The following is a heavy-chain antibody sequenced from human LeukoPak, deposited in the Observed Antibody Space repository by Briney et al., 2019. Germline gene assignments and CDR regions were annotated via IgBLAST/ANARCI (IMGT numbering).Heavy chain of an antibody. Sequence: GGPLRLSCAASGFIFRSYSMIWVRRAPGKGLEWVSSISSSSYIHYADSVKGRFTIPRDNAKNSLYLQMNSLRAEDTAVYYCARDREYSYGPPDLGYWGQGTLVTVSS. CDR2: ISSSSYI. J-gene: IGHJ4*02. CDR3: ARDREYSYGPPDLGY. D-gene: IGHD5-18*01. CDR1: GFIFRSYS. V-gene: IGHV3-21*01.